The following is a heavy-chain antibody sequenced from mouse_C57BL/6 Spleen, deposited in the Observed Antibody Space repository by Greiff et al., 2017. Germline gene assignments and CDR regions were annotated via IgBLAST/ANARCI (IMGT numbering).Heavy chain of an antibody. Sequence: EVQLPQSGPGLVKPSQSLSLTCSVTGYSITSGYYWNWIRQFPGNKLEWMGYISYDGSNHYNPSRKIRISSTLDTSKNLLFLKFDSVTTDDTATYYCASGDYCNYYFDYWGQGTTLTVSS. CDR3: ASGDYCNYYFDY. D-gene: IGHD2-1*01. V-gene: IGHV3-6*01. J-gene: IGHJ2*01. CDR1: GYSITSGYY. CDR2: ISYDGSN.